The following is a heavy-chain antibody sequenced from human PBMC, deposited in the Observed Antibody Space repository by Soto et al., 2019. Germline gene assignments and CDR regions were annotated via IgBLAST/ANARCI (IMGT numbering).Heavy chain of an antibody. Sequence: GASVKVSCKASGGTFSSYTISWVRQAPGQGLEWMGRIIPILGIANYAQKFQGRVTITADKSTSTAYMELSSLRSEDTAVYYCARAKVDTAMVTSTVRQKNFDYWGQGTLVTVSS. CDR2: IIPILGIA. V-gene: IGHV1-69*02. D-gene: IGHD5-18*01. CDR3: ARAKVDTAMVTSTVRQKNFDY. J-gene: IGHJ4*02. CDR1: GGTFSSYT.